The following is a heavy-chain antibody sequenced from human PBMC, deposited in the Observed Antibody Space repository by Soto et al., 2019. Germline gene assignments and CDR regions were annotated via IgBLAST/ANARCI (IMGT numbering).Heavy chain of an antibody. CDR2: IHYSGATP. Sequence: QVQLVQSGAEVKRPGASVKVSCKASGYTFTNYYMHWVRQAPGQGLEWMGVIHYSGATPTYAQKFQGRVTMTIDTSTSTAYLDLRSLTSDDTAVYYCARVIPGAEAWFHPWGQGTLVTVSS. J-gene: IGHJ5*02. V-gene: IGHV1-46*01. CDR1: GYTFTNYY. D-gene: IGHD2-2*01. CDR3: ARVIPGAEAWFHP.